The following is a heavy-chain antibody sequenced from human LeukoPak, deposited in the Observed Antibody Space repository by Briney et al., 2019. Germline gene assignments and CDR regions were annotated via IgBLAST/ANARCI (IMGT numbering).Heavy chain of an antibody. CDR2: ISGSGDNT. V-gene: IGHV3-23*01. CDR1: GFTFSAYG. CDR3: AKDVRRCNGACT. D-gene: IGHD2-8*01. J-gene: IGHJ5*02. Sequence: GGSLRLSCEASGFTFSAYGINWVRQAPGRGLEWVSSISGSGDNTYYADSVKGRFTISRDNSKNTLSLQMNSLRVEDTAIYYCAKDVRRCNGACTWGQGTLVTVSS.